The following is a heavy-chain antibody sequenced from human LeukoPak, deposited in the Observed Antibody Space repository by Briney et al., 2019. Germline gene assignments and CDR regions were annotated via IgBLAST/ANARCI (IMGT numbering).Heavy chain of an antibody. CDR2: INPSGGRT. V-gene: IGHV1-46*01. J-gene: IGHJ4*02. CDR3: ARGGGHGDYFDY. D-gene: IGHD3-16*01. Sequence: ASVKVSCKASGYTFTGYYMHWVRQAPGQGLEWMGIINPSGGRTSCAQKFQGRVTITADESTSTAYMELSSLRSEDTAVYYCARGGGHGDYFDYWGQGTLVTVSS. CDR1: GYTFTGYY.